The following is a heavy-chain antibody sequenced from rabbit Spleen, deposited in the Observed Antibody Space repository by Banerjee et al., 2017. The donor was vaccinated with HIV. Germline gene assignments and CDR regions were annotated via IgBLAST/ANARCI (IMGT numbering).Heavy chain of an antibody. V-gene: IGHV1S40*01. Sequence: VESGGDLVKPGASLTLTCTASGVSFSFDNYMCWVRQAPGKGLEWIGCVDVGSSDFTYFANWAKGRFTISKTSSTTVTLQMTSLTAADTATYFCARDAATSFSSYGMDLWGPGTLVTVS. J-gene: IGHJ6*01. CDR1: GVSFSFDNY. CDR3: ARDAATSFSSYGMDL. D-gene: IGHD8-1*01. CDR2: VDVGSSDFT.